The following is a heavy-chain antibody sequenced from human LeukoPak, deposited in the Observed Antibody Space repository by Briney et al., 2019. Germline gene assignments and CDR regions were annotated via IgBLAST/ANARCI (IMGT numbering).Heavy chain of an antibody. CDR2: ISYIGST. Sequence: SEILSLTCTVSGDSMNSHYWSWIRQPPGKGLEWIGYISYIGSTNYNPSLKSRVTISVDTSKDQFSLKLSSVTAADTAVYYCARDPTTVTKGLDIWGQGTMVTVSS. CDR1: GDSMNSHY. J-gene: IGHJ3*02. D-gene: IGHD4-17*01. CDR3: ARDPTTVTKGLDI. V-gene: IGHV4-59*11.